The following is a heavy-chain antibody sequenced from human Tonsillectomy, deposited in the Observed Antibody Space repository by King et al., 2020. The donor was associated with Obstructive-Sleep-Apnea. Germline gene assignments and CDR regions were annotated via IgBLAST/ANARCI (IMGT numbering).Heavy chain of an antibody. CDR3: ITGRWLQFS. CDR2: IKSKTDGGTA. V-gene: IGHV3-15*01. D-gene: IGHD5-24*01. CDR1: GFTFTNAW. Sequence: VQLVESGGGLVKPGGSLRLSCAASGFTFTNAWMSWVRQAPGKGLEWVGRIKSKTDGGTADYAAPVKDRFTSSRDDSKNTLYLQMNSLKTEDTAVYYCITGRWLQFSWGQGTLVTVSS. J-gene: IGHJ5*02.